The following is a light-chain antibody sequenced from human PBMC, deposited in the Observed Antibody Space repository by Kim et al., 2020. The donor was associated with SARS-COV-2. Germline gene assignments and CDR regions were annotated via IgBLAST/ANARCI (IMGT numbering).Light chain of an antibody. CDR1: QSVSNKY. Sequence: EIVLTQSPGTLSLSPGERGTFSCRASQSVSNKYLAWYQQRLGQAPRLLIYGASSRATGIPDRFSGSGSGTDFTLTISRLEPEDFAVYYCQQYGSSPITFGQGTRLEIK. V-gene: IGKV3-20*01. CDR2: GAS. CDR3: QQYGSSPIT. J-gene: IGKJ5*01.